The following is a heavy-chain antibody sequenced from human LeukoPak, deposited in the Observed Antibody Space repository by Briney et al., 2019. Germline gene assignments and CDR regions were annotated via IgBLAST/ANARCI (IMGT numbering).Heavy chain of an antibody. CDR3: ASLYYGSGSYYNFGSVFDY. J-gene: IGHJ4*02. CDR2: INTNTGNP. V-gene: IGHV7-4-1*02. D-gene: IGHD3-10*01. CDR1: GYSFTDFT. Sequence: ASVKVSCKASGYSFTDFTMNWVRQAPGQGLQWMGWINTNTGNPTYAQGFTGRFVFSLDTSVSTAYLQISSLKAEDTAVYYCASLYYGSGSYYNFGSVFDYWGQGTLVTVSS.